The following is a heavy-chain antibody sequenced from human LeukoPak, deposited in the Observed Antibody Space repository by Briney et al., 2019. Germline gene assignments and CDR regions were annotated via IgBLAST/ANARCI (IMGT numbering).Heavy chain of an antibody. J-gene: IGHJ3*02. CDR2: IYPGDSDT. V-gene: IGHV5-51*01. Sequence: PGESLKISCKGSGYSFTSYWIGWVRQMPGKGLEWMGIIYPGDSDTRYSPSFQGQVTISADKSISTAYLQWSSLKASDTAMYYCARHKSGAYYDSSGYSGNAFDIWGQGTMVTVSS. CDR1: GYSFTSYW. D-gene: IGHD3-22*01. CDR3: ARHKSGAYYDSSGYSGNAFDI.